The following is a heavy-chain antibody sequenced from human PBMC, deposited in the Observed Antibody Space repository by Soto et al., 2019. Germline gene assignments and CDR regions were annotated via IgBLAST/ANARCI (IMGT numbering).Heavy chain of an antibody. D-gene: IGHD3-10*01. CDR2: ISAYNGNT. V-gene: IGHV1-18*01. CDR3: ASDFARGSGSLAFDY. J-gene: IGHJ4*02. CDR1: GYTFTSYG. Sequence: QVQLVQAGAEVKKPGASVKGSCKASGYTFTSYGISCVGQAPGQGLEWMGWISAYNGNTNYAQKLQGRVTMTTDTSTSTAYMELRRLRSDDTAVSYCASDFARGSGSLAFDYWGQGTLVTVSS.